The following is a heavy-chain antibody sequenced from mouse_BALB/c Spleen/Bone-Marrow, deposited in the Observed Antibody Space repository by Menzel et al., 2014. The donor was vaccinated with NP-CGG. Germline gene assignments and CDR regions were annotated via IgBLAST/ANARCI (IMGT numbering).Heavy chain of an antibody. J-gene: IGHJ3*01. Sequence: EVKLVESGGGLVKSGGSLKLSCAASEFTFNNYGMSWVRRTPEKRLEWVATISGGGSYTFYPDSVKGRFTTSRDNAKNDLYLQLSSLRSEDTALYYCARHAYYDQTEVSFVYWGQGTLVTVSA. CDR1: EFTFNNYG. CDR2: ISGGGSYT. V-gene: IGHV5-9-2*01. D-gene: IGHD2-4*01. CDR3: ARHAYYDQTEVSFVY.